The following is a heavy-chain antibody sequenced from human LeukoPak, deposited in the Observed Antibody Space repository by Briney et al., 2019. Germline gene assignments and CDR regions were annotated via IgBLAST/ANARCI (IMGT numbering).Heavy chain of an antibody. CDR2: ISSSSTTI. CDR3: ARGPYNWNYWFDP. V-gene: IGHV3-48*02. J-gene: IGHJ5*02. Sequence: GGSLRLSCAASGFSFSTYAMNWVRQAPGKGLQWVSYISSSSTTIYYSDSVKGRFTISRDNAKNSLFLQMNSLRDEDTAVYYCARGPYNWNYWFDPWGQGTLVTVSS. D-gene: IGHD1-7*01. CDR1: GFSFSTYA.